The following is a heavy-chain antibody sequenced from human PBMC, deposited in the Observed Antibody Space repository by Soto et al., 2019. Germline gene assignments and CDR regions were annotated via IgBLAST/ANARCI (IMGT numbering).Heavy chain of an antibody. J-gene: IGHJ4*02. CDR3: AKGSSDYDSSGYYYVPAPFDY. Sequence: GGSLRLSCAASGFTFSSYAMSWVRQAPGKGLEWVSAISGSGGSTYYADSVKGRLTISRDNSKNTLYLQMNSLRAEDTAVYYCAKGSSDYDSSGYYYVPAPFDYWGQGTLVTVSS. CDR1: GFTFSSYA. CDR2: ISGSGGST. V-gene: IGHV3-23*01. D-gene: IGHD3-22*01.